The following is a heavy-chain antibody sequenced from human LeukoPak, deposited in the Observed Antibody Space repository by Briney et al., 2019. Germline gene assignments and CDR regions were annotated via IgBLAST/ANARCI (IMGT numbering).Heavy chain of an antibody. D-gene: IGHD3-9*01. V-gene: IGHV1-46*01. CDR2: INPSGGST. CDR3: ARGPVTYYDILTPRAFDY. CDR1: GYTFTSYY. Sequence: WASVKVSCKASGYTFTSYYMHWVRQAPRQGLEWMGIINPSGGSTSYAQKFQGRVTMTRDTSTSTVYMELSSLRSEDTAVYYCARGPVTYYDILTPRAFDYWGQGTLVTVSS. J-gene: IGHJ4*02.